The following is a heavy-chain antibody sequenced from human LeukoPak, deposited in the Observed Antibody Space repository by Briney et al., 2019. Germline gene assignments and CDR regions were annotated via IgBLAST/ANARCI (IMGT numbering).Heavy chain of an antibody. J-gene: IGHJ4*02. V-gene: IGHV1-2*06. CDR1: GYTFTGYY. D-gene: IGHD3-3*01. CDR2: INPNSGGT. Sequence: ASVEVSCKASGYTFTGYYMHWVRQAPGQGLEWMGRINPNSGGTNYAQKFQGRVTMTRDTSISTAYMELSRLRSDDTAVYYCARLRFLEWFPFDYWGQGTLVTVSS. CDR3: ARLRFLEWFPFDY.